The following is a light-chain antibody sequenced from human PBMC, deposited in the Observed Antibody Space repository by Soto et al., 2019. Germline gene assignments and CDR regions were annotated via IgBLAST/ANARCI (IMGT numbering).Light chain of an antibody. CDR3: HQYYNTLWA. V-gene: IGKV4-1*01. Sequence: DIVMTQSPDSLAVSLGERATINCKSSQSVLFSSRDKNYLAWYQQKPGQPPRLLIYWASTRESGVPDRFSGSGSGTDFTLTITSRQAEDVAVYYCHQYYNTLWAFGQGTKVVIK. J-gene: IGKJ1*01. CDR2: WAS. CDR1: QSVLFSSRDKNY.